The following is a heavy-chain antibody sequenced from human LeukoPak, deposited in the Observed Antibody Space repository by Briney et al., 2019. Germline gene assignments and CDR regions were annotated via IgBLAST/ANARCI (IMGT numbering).Heavy chain of an antibody. Sequence: SETLSLTCAVYGGSFSGYYWSWIRQPPGKGLEWIGEINHSGSTNYNPSLKSRVTISVDTSKNQFSLKLSSVTAADTAVYYCARGGYCYGPFDYWGQGTLVTVSS. V-gene: IGHV4-34*01. CDR2: INHSGST. J-gene: IGHJ4*02. CDR3: ARGGYCYGPFDY. CDR1: GGSFSGYY. D-gene: IGHD5-18*01.